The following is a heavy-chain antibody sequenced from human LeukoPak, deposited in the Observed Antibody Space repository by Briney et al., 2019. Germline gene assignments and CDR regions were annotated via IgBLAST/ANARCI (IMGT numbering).Heavy chain of an antibody. CDR2: ISSSSSYI. CDR1: GFTFSSYS. CDR3: ARDRDSNIWLGELHWFDP. J-gene: IGHJ5*02. V-gene: IGHV3-21*01. D-gene: IGHD3-10*01. Sequence: GGSLRLSCAASGFTFSSYSMNWVRQAPGKGLEWVSSISSSSSYIYYADSVKGRFTISRDNAKNSLYLQMNSLRAEDTAVYYCARDRDSNIWLGELHWFDPWGQGTLATVSS.